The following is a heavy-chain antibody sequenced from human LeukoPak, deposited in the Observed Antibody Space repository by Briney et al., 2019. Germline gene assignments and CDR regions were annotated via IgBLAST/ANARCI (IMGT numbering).Heavy chain of an antibody. D-gene: IGHD2-2*01. CDR3: AGVYCSSTSCYFGAFDI. CDR2: INPNSGGT. CDR1: GYTFTGYY. J-gene: IGHJ3*02. Sequence: ASVKVSCKASGYTFTGYYMHWVRQAPGQGLEWMGRINPNSGGTNYAQKFQGRVTMTRDTSISTAYMELSRLRSDDTAVYYCAGVYCSSTSCYFGAFDIWGQGTMVTVSS. V-gene: IGHV1-2*06.